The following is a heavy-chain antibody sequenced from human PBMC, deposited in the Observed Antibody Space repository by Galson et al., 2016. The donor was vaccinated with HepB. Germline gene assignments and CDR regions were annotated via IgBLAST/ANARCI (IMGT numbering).Heavy chain of an antibody. J-gene: IGHJ6*02. D-gene: IGHD5-18*01. CDR2: VNPNNGDT. Sequence: SVKVSCKASGYTFTGYFMHWVRQAPGQGLEWMGWVNPNNGDTNYAQKFQGRVTMTRDMSITTAYMELNRLRSDDTAVYYCTKSGGSSYGPYYYYGMDVWGQGTTVTVSS. CDR1: GYTFTGYF. CDR3: TKSGGSSYGPYYYYGMDV. V-gene: IGHV1-2*02.